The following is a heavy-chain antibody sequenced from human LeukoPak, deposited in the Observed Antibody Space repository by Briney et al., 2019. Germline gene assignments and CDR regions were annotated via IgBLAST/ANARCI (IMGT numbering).Heavy chain of an antibody. J-gene: IGHJ4*02. V-gene: IGHV4-38-2*01. CDR2: IYYSGST. Sequence: PSETLSLTCLVSGCSISSGQYWGWIRPPPGKGLEWIGTIYYSGSTYYNPSLESRVTMSAETSKNQFSLTLTSVTAADTAIYFCARHGDNVVAAPADHWGQGILVIVSS. D-gene: IGHD2-8*01. CDR1: GCSISSGQY. CDR3: ARHGDNVVAAPADH.